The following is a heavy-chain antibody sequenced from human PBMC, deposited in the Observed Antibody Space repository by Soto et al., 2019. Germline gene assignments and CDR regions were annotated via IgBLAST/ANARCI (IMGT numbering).Heavy chain of an antibody. D-gene: IGHD6-6*01. CDR2: TYFRSKWNY. CDR3: VRQPLANLALYGMAV. Sequence: SQTLSLTCAISGDSVSANNAAWNWIRQSPSRGLEWLGRTYFRSKWNYDYAESVKSRLTITPDTTNNQISLQLNSVIPEDAAVYYCVRQPLANLALYGMAVWGQGTTVTVSS. V-gene: IGHV6-1*01. J-gene: IGHJ6*02. CDR1: GDSVSANNAA.